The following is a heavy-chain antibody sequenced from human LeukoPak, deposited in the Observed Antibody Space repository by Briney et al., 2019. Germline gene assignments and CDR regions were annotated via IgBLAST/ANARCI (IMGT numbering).Heavy chain of an antibody. D-gene: IGHD2-2*02. Sequence: GGSLRLSCAASGFTFSSCAMSWVRQAPGKGLEWVSAISGSGGSTYYADSVKGRFTISRDNSKNTLYLQMNSLRAEDTAVYYCAKDGVVVPAAIPLSLYGMDVWGQGTTVTVSS. CDR1: GFTFSSCA. CDR2: ISGSGGST. J-gene: IGHJ6*02. V-gene: IGHV3-23*01. CDR3: AKDGVVVPAAIPLSLYGMDV.